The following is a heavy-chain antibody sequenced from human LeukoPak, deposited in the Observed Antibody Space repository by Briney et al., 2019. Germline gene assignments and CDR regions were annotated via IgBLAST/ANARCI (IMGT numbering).Heavy chain of an antibody. Sequence: GGSLRLSCGASGHTFSSYWMHWVRQATGKGLVWVSRINSDGSSTSYAHSVKGRYTISRDNAKNTLYLQMNSLRTEDTAVYDCVSLGYSPYDYCFDYWGQGTLVTVSS. CDR1: GHTFSSYW. CDR3: VSLGYSPYDYCFDY. V-gene: IGHV3-74*01. CDR2: INSDGSST. J-gene: IGHJ4*02. D-gene: IGHD5-18*01.